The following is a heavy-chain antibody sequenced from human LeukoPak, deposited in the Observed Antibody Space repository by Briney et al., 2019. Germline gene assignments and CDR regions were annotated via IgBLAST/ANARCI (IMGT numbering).Heavy chain of an antibody. CDR3: AKRWQLNFDP. Sequence: GGSLRLSCAASGFTLSSYAMSWVRQAPGKGLEWVSIISGCGGNAYYADSVKGRFTISRDNSRNTLYLQMSSLRAEDTAVYYCAKRWQLNFDPWGQGTLVSVSS. CDR1: GFTLSSYA. V-gene: IGHV3-23*01. CDR2: ISGCGGNA. J-gene: IGHJ5*02. D-gene: IGHD2-15*01.